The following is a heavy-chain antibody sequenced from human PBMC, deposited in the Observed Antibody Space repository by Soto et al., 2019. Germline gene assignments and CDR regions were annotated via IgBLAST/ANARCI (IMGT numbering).Heavy chain of an antibody. J-gene: IGHJ4*02. Sequence: GGSLRLSCAASGFSFSMYSMNWVRQAPGKGLEWVSYISSNSATIYDTDSGRGRFTISRDNAKNSLYLQMNSLRDEDTAVYYCARGDILGTRSFDYWGQGTLVTVSS. CDR3: ARGDILGTRSFDY. V-gene: IGHV3-48*02. CDR1: GFSFSMYS. CDR2: ISSNSATI. D-gene: IGHD1-26*01.